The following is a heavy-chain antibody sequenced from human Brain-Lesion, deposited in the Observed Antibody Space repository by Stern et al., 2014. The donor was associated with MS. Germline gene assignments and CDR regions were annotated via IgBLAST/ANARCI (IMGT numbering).Heavy chain of an antibody. D-gene: IGHD3-22*01. CDR2: INPKSGGT. CDR1: GYTFTGYY. J-gene: IGHJ4*02. V-gene: IGHV1-2*02. CDR3: ATYYYDSTGYNDF. Sequence: QVQLLESGAEVKKPGASVKVSCKASGYTFTGYYMHWVRQAPGQGLEWMGWINPKSGGTNYAQKLQGRVTMTRDTSINTAYMELSRLRSDDTAVYYCATYYYDSTGYNDFWGQGTLVTVSS.